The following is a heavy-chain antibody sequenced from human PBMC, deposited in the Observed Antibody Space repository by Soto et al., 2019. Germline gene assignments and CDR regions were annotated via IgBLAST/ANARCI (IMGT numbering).Heavy chain of an antibody. J-gene: IGHJ4*02. CDR2: IYYSGST. V-gene: IGHV4-59*01. CDR3: ARVVLVPAAHYFDY. Sequence: PSETLSLTCTVSGGSISSYYWSWIRQPPGKGLEWIGYIYYSGSTNYNPSLKSRVTISVDTSKNQFSLKLSSVTAADTAAYYCARVVLVPAAHYFDYWGQGTLVTVSS. D-gene: IGHD2-2*01. CDR1: GGSISSYY.